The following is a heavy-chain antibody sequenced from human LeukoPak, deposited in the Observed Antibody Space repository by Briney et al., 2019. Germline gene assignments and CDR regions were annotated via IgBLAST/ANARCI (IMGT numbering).Heavy chain of an antibody. D-gene: IGHD5-24*01. CDR3: ARGRDGYNYYFDY. V-gene: IGHV3-21*01. CDR1: GFTFSTHN. Sequence: GGSLRLSCAASGFTFSTHNMNWVRQAPGKGLEWVSSISSSSSYRYYADSVKGRFTISRDNAKNSLYLQMNSLRAEDTAVYYCARGRDGYNYYFDYWGQGTLVTVSS. J-gene: IGHJ4*02. CDR2: ISSSSSYR.